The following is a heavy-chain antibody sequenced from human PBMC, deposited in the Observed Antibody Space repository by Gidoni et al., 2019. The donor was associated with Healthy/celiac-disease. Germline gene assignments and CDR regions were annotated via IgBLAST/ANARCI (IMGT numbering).Heavy chain of an antibody. V-gene: IGHV3-23*01. CDR1: GFTFSSYD. CDR2: ISGSGGSK. CDR3: AKSSRSSGSYLPPDY. Sequence: EVQLLESGGGLVQPGGSLRLSCAASGFTFSSYDMSWVRQAPGKGLEWVSAISGSGGSKDYADSVKGRFTISRDNSKNTLYLQMNSLRAEDTAVYYCAKSSRSSGSYLPPDYWGQGTLVTVSS. J-gene: IGHJ4*02. D-gene: IGHD3-10*01.